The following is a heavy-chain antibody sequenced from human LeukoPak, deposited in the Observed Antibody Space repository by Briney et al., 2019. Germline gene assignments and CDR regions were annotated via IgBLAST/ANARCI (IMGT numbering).Heavy chain of an antibody. V-gene: IGHV7-4-1*02. J-gene: IGHJ4*02. CDR2: INTNTGNP. CDR1: GYTFTRYT. D-gene: IGHD1-26*01. Sequence: ASVKVSCKVSGYTFTRYTMNWVRQAPGQGLEWMGWINTNTGNPTYAQGFTGRFVFSLDTSVSTAYLQISSLKAEDTAVYYCARKLGEVGATNNYFDYWGQGTLVTVSS. CDR3: ARKLGEVGATNNYFDY.